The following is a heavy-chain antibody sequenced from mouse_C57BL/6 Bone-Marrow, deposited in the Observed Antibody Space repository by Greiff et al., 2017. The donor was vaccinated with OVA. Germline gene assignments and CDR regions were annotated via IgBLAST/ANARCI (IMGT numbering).Heavy chain of an antibody. J-gene: IGHJ2*01. Sequence: QVHVKQPGAELVKPGASVKLSCKASGYTFTSYWMQWVKQRPGQGLEWIGEIDPSDSYTNYNQKFKGKATLTVDTSSSTAYMQLSSLTSEDSAVYYCAFSSFDYWGQGTTLTVSS. D-gene: IGHD1-1*01. CDR1: GYTFTSYW. CDR2: IDPSDSYT. CDR3: AFSSFDY. V-gene: IGHV1-50*01.